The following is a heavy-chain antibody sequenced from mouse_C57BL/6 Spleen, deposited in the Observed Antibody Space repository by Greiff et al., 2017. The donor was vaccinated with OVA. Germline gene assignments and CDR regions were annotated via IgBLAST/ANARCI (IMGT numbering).Heavy chain of an antibody. V-gene: IGHV1-9*01. D-gene: IGHD1-1*01. CDR1: GYTFTGYW. Sequence: VKLVESGAELMKPGASVKLSCKATGYTFTGYWIEWVKQRPGHGLEWIGEILPGSGSTNYTAKFKGKATFTADTSSNTAYMQLSSLTTEDSAIYYCAREFYYYGSYYFDYWGQGTTLTVAS. J-gene: IGHJ2*01. CDR2: ILPGSGST. CDR3: AREFYYYGSYYFDY.